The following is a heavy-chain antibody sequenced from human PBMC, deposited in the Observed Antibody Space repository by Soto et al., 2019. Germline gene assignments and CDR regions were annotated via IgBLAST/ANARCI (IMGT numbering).Heavy chain of an antibody. CDR3: ARGPLVVLNYFES. V-gene: IGHV1-69*02. CDR2: IFPLTDIP. J-gene: IGHJ4*02. CDR1: GGTFRNYP. Sequence: QVQLVQSGTEVKKPGSSVKVSCKASGGTFRNYPINWVRQAPGQGLEWMGSIFPLTDIPDYAQNFQARLTISADKSTSTAYMELSSLTSDDTAMYFCARGPLVVLNYFESWGQGTIVTVCS.